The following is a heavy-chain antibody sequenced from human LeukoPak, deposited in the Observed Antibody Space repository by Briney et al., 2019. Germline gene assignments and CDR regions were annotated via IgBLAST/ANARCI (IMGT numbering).Heavy chain of an antibody. CDR1: GYTFTSYY. Sequence: ASVKVSCKASGYTFTSYYMHWVRQAPGQGLEWMGIINPSGGSTSYAQKFQGRVTMTRDMSTRTVYMELSSLRSEDTAIYYCAREGRGVPGAIAAVKGFDYWGQGTLVTVSS. V-gene: IGHV1-46*01. D-gene: IGHD6-13*01. J-gene: IGHJ4*02. CDR2: INPSGGST. CDR3: AREGRGVPGAIAAVKGFDY.